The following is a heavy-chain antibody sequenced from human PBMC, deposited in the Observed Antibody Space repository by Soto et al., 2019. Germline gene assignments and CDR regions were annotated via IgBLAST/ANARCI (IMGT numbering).Heavy chain of an antibody. J-gene: IGHJ4*02. V-gene: IGHV3-23*01. D-gene: IGHD3-10*01. CDR3: AKDLGFGERMGNY. Sequence: EVQLLESGGGLVQPGGSLRLSCAASGFTFSSYAMSWVRQAPGKGLEWVSAISGSGGSTYYADSVKGRFTISRDNSKNTLYLQMNSLSDEDTAVYYCAKDLGFGERMGNYWGQGNLVTVAS. CDR1: GFTFSSYA. CDR2: ISGSGGST.